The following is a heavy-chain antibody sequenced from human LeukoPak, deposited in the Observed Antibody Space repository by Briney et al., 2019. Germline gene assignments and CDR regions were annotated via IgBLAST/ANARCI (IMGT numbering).Heavy chain of an antibody. CDR1: AFTLSNYA. J-gene: IGHJ4*02. Sequence: GSSLRLSCAASAFTLSNYAMHWVRQPRGKGLEWVSGISWNSGSIDYADSVKGRFTISRDNAKNSLYLQMNSLRVEDTAFYYCAKDNRRHYTSGPNPDSLHWGQGALVTVSS. V-gene: IGHV3-9*01. CDR2: ISWNSGSI. D-gene: IGHD6-19*01. CDR3: AKDNRRHYTSGPNPDSLH.